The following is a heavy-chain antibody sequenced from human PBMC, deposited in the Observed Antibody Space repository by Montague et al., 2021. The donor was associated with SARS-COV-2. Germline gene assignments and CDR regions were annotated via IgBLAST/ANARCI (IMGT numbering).Heavy chain of an antibody. D-gene: IGHD5-18*01. J-gene: IGHJ4*02. CDR1: GFTFSSYA. Sequence: SLRLSCAASGFTFSSYAMSWVRQAPGKGLEWVSAISGSGSSAYYADSVKGRFTVSRDNSKNTLYLQMNSLRAEDTAVYYRAKGDVDTAMAFEYWGQGTLVTVSS. CDR3: AKGDVDTAMAFEY. CDR2: ISGSGSSA. V-gene: IGHV3-23*01.